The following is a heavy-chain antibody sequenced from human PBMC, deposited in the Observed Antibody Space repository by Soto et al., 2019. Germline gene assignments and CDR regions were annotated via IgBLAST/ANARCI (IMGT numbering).Heavy chain of an antibody. CDR2: IIPIFGTA. CDR1: GGTFSSYA. Sequence: SVKVSCKASGGTFSSYAISWVRQAPGQGLEWMGGIIPIFGTANYAQKFQGRVTITADESTSTAYMEVSSLRSEDTAVYYCARAAYYYDSSGYYPGDYWGQGSLVTVSS. J-gene: IGHJ4*02. CDR3: ARAAYYYDSSGYYPGDY. V-gene: IGHV1-69*13. D-gene: IGHD3-22*01.